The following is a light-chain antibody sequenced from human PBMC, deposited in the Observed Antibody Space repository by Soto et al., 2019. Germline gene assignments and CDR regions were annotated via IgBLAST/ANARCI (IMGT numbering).Light chain of an antibody. Sequence: ETVGTHSPTTLSVSPGDRAPLSCRASQSVSSNLAWYQQKPGQAPRLLIYGASTRATGIPARFSGSGSGTEFTLTISSLQSEDFAVYYCQQRSNWPITFGQGARLEI. CDR1: QSVSSN. J-gene: IGKJ5*01. CDR2: GAS. V-gene: IGKV3-15*01. CDR3: QQRSNWPIT.